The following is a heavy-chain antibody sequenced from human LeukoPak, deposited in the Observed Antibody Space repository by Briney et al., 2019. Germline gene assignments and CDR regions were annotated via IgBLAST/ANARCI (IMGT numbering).Heavy chain of an antibody. CDR3: ASIGDYVSYFDF. J-gene: IGHJ4*02. D-gene: IGHD4-17*01. CDR2: INHSGST. V-gene: IGHV4-34*01. CDR1: GVSFSNYY. Sequence: SETLSLTCAVYGVSFSNYYWSWLRQPPGKGLVWIGEINHSGSTNYNPSLKSRVTISVDTSKNQFSLKLSSVTAADTAVYYCASIGDYVSYFDFWGQGTLVTVSS.